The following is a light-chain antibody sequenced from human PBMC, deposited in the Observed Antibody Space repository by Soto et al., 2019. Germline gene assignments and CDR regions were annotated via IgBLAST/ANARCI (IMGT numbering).Light chain of an antibody. Sequence: QSALTQPASVSGSPGQSITISCTGTRSDVGGYNYVSWYQQHPGKAPKLMIYDVSNRPSGVSNRFSGSKSGNTASLTISGVQAEDEADYYCSSYTSSSTVVFGGGTKLTVL. CDR1: RSDVGGYNY. J-gene: IGLJ2*01. CDR2: DVS. V-gene: IGLV2-14*03. CDR3: SSYTSSSTVV.